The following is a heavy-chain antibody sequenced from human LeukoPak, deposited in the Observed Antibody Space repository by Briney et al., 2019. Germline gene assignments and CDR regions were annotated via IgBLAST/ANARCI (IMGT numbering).Heavy chain of an antibody. J-gene: IGHJ5*02. CDR2: IYYSGST. V-gene: IGHV4-59*01. CDR3: ARVNNFWSGYPAPNWFDP. Sequence: SETLSLTCTVSGGSISSYYWSWIRQPPGKGLEWIGYIYYSGSTNYNPSLKSRVTISVVTSKNQFSLKLSSVTAADTAVYYYARVNNFWSGYPAPNWFDPWGQGTLVTVSS. D-gene: IGHD3-3*01. CDR1: GGSISSYY.